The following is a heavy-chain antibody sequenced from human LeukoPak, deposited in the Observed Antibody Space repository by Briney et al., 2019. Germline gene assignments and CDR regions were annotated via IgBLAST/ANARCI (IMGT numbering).Heavy chain of an antibody. D-gene: IGHD6-19*01. CDR3: ARQGLSSGWNNWFDP. CDR1: GNSFTSYW. J-gene: IGHJ5*02. CDR2: VDPSDSYA. V-gene: IGHV5-10-1*01. Sequence: SGESLKISCKGSGNSFTSYWISWVRQKPGKGLEWMGRVDPSDSYAYYSPSFQGHVTISTDKSITTAYLQWSSLKASDTAMYYCARQGLSSGWNNWFDPWGQGTLVTVSS.